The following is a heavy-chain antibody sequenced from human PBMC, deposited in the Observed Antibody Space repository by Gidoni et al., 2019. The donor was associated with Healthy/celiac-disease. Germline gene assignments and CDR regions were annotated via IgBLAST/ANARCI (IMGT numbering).Heavy chain of an antibody. V-gene: IGHV1-18*01. J-gene: IGHJ5*02. CDR1: GYTFTSYG. D-gene: IGHD6-13*01. Sequence: QVQLVQSGAEVKKPGASVQVSCKASGYTFTSYGISWVRQAPGQGLEWMGWSSAYNGNTTYAQKLQGRVTMTTDTSTSTAYMELRSLRSDDTAVYYCARVGYSSSWYSWFDPWGQGTLVTVSS. CDR3: ARVGYSSSWYSWFDP. CDR2: SSAYNGNT.